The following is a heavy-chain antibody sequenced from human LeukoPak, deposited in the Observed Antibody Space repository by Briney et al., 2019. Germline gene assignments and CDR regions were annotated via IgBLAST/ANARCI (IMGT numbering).Heavy chain of an antibody. CDR2: IYYIGST. V-gene: IGHV4-61*01. CDR1: GGSVSSGSHY. D-gene: IGHD5-18*01. J-gene: IGHJ4*02. CDR3: AREYSYAYFDY. Sequence: SETLSLTCTVSGGSVSSGSHYWSWLRQPPGRGLEWIGHIYYIGSTNYNPSLKSRVTISVDTSKNQFSLKLSSVTAADTAVYYCAREYSYAYFDYWGQGTLVTVSS.